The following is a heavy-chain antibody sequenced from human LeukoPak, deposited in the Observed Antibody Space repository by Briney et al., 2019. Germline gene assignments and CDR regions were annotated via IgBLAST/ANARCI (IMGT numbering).Heavy chain of an antibody. CDR1: GFAFSSFA. J-gene: IGHJ6*03. Sequence: GGSLRRSCAASGFAFSSFAMGWVRQSPGKGLEWLSTINGGGNTTFYADSVKGRFTISRDNSKNTLYLHMDSLRPDDTAIYYCTKELHVAVSVADYYYFYMDVWGRGTAVTVSS. CDR3: TKELHVAVSVADYYYFYMDV. CDR2: INGGGNTT. V-gene: IGHV3-23*01. D-gene: IGHD6-19*01.